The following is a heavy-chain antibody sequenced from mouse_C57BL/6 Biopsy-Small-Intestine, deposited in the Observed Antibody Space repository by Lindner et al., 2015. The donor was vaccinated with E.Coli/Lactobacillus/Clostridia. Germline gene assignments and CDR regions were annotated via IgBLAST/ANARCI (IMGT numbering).Heavy chain of an antibody. CDR1: GYTLTDYT. J-gene: IGHJ3*01. CDR3: ARERAGAWFAY. Sequence: LQESGPELVKPGASVKLSCKASGYTLTDYTIHWVKQSPGQGLEWIGWIYPGSGNTKNNGKFKGKATMTADKSSSTVYMQLSSLTSEDSAVYFCARERAGAWFAYWGQGTLVTVSA. D-gene: IGHD3-1*01. CDR2: IYPGSGNT. V-gene: IGHV1-84*01.